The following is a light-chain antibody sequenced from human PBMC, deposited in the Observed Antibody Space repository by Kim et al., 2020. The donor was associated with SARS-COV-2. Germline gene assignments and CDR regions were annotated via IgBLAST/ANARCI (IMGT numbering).Light chain of an antibody. CDR3: CSYAGSVV. Sequence: QSALTQPRSVSGSPGQSVTISCTGTSSDVGGYNYVSWYQQHPGKAPKLMIYDVRKRPSGVPDRFSGSKSGNTASLTVSGLQAEDEADYYCCSYAGSVVFGGGTQLTVL. CDR1: SSDVGGYNY. V-gene: IGLV2-11*01. CDR2: DVR. J-gene: IGLJ2*01.